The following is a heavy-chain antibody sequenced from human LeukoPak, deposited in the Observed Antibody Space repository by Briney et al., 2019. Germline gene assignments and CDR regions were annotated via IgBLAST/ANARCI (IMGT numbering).Heavy chain of an antibody. CDR1: VFTLSELS. V-gene: IGHV1-24*01. D-gene: IGHD2-21*01. Sequence: GASVKVSCKVSVFTLSELSIHWVRQAPGKGLEWVGGFDRKDGEAVYAERFRDRVILTDDRSSNTAYMDLSRLGADDTAVYYCATGVYCATTTCPGYGNYYHFMDVWGEGTTVTV. CDR3: ATGVYCATTTCPGYGNYYHFMDV. CDR2: FDRKDGEA. J-gene: IGHJ6*03.